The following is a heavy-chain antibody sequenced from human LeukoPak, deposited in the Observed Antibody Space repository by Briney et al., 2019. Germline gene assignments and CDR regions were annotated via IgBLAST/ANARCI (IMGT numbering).Heavy chain of an antibody. CDR2: INHSGST. CDR3: ARVGPYSSSCPDY. D-gene: IGHD6-13*01. Sequence: SETLSLTCAVYGGSFSGCYWSWIRQPPGKGLEWIGEINHSGSTNYNPSLKSRVTISVDTSKNQFSLKLSSVTAADTAVYYCARVGPYSSSCPDYWGQGTLVTVSS. CDR1: GGSFSGCY. J-gene: IGHJ4*02. V-gene: IGHV4-34*01.